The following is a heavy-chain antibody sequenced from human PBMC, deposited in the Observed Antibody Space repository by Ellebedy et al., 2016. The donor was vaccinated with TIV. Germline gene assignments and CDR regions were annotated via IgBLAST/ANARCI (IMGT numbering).Heavy chain of an antibody. CDR3: VRGMEV. Sequence: GGSLRLXXAASGFTFSSYWMSWVRQAPGRGLEWVATVKPDRSEKYYVDSVKGRFTISRDNDKNSVFLQMNNLRAEDTATYFCVRGMEVWGQGTTVTVSS. V-gene: IGHV3-7*03. CDR1: GFTFSSYW. CDR2: VKPDRSEK. J-gene: IGHJ6*02.